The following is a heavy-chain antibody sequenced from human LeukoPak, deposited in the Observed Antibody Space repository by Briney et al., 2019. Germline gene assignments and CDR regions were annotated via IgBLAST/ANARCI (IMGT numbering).Heavy chain of an antibody. CDR1: GFTFSSYA. D-gene: IGHD2-2*01. CDR3: ARGDQHIDP. J-gene: IGHJ5*02. CDR2: ISYDGSNK. Sequence: PGGSLRLSCAASGFTFSSYAMHWVRQAPGKGLEWVAVISYDGSNKYYADSVKGRFTISRDNSKNTLYLQMNSLRAEDTAVYYCARGDQHIDPWGQGTLVTVSS. V-gene: IGHV3-30-3*01.